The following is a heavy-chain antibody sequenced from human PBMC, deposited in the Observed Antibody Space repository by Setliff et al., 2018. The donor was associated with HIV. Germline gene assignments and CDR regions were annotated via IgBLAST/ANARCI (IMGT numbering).Heavy chain of an antibody. J-gene: IGHJ4*02. CDR3: ASLGGSWCYVVAWIY. CDR2: VYYSGST. V-gene: IGHV4-39*02. Sequence: SETLSLTCTVSGVSITSSTYYWGWIRQPPGKGLEWIGSVYYSGSTYYNPSLKSRVTISVDTSKNHFSLKLDSVTAADTAVYYCASLGGSWCYVVAWIYWGRGTPVTVSS. CDR1: GVSITSSTYY. D-gene: IGHD3-10*01.